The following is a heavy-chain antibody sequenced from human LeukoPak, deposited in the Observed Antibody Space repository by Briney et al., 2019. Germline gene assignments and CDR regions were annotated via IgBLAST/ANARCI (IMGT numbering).Heavy chain of an antibody. V-gene: IGHV3-23*01. D-gene: IGHD3-16*02. CDR2: ISGSGGST. CDR3: AKEETYYDYVWGSYRYYFDY. CDR1: GFTFSSYG. J-gene: IGHJ4*02. Sequence: GGSLRLSCAASGFTFSSYGMSWVRQAPGKGLEWVSAISGSGGSTYYADSVKGRFTISRDNSKNTLYLQMNSLRAEDTAVYYCAKEETYYDYVWGSYRYYFDYWGQGTLVPVSS.